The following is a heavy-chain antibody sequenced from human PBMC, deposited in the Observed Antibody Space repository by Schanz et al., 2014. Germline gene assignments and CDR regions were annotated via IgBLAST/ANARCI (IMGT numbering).Heavy chain of an antibody. V-gene: IGHV1-69*02. CDR1: GGTFSSDT. D-gene: IGHD6-19*01. CDR3: ARLGTGMAVAGSVIDSYYYYMDV. J-gene: IGHJ6*03. CDR2: IIPILGIA. Sequence: QVHLVQSGAEVKKPGSSVKVSCKASGGTFSSDTFSWVRQAPGQGLEWMGRIIPILGIANYAQNFQGRVTITADKSTSTAYMELTSLRSEDTAVYYCARLGTGMAVAGSVIDSYYYYMDVWGEGTTVTVSS.